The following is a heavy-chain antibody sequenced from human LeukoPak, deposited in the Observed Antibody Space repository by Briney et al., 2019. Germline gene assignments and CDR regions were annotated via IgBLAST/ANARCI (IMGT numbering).Heavy chain of an antibody. CDR3: VRDRGVVAHETYYYYGMDV. V-gene: IGHV1-69*04. CDR1: GGTFSSYA. J-gene: IGHJ6*02. D-gene: IGHD2-21*01. Sequence: SVKVSCKASGGTFSSYAISWVRQAPGQGLEWMGRIIPIFGIANYAQKFQGRVTITADKSTSTAYMELSSLRSEDTAVYYCVRDRGVVAHETYYYYGMDVWGQGTTVTVSS. CDR2: IIPIFGIA.